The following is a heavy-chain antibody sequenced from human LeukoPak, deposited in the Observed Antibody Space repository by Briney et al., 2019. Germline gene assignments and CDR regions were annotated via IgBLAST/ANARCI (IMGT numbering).Heavy chain of an antibody. V-gene: IGHV3-23*01. CDR2: ISGSGGRT. CDR1: GFTFSSYD. CDR3: AKDQKWGPADYYFDS. D-gene: IGHD2-2*01. J-gene: IGHJ4*02. Sequence: PGGSLRLSCAASGFTFSSYDMSWVRQTPGKGLEGVSRISGSGGRTSYADSVKGRFTISRDNSRNTLYLQMNSLRAEDTAVYYCAKDQKWGPADYYFDSWGQGTLVTVSS.